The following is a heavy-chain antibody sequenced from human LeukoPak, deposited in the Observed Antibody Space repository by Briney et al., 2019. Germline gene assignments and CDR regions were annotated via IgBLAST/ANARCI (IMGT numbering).Heavy chain of an antibody. Sequence: ASVKVSCKASGYTFTGYYMHWVRQAPGQGLEWMGWINPNSGGTNYAQKFQGRVTITRDTSASTAYMELSSLRSEDMAVYYCARGDSSGYYQLWGQGTLVTVSS. CDR3: ARGDSSGYYQL. J-gene: IGHJ4*02. D-gene: IGHD3-22*01. CDR2: INPNSGGT. V-gene: IGHV1-2*02. CDR1: GYTFTGYY.